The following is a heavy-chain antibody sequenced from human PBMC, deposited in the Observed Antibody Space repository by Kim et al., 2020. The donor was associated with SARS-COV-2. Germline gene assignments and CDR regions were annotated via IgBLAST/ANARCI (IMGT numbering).Heavy chain of an antibody. CDR2: ISAYNGNT. D-gene: IGHD3-22*01. V-gene: IGHV1-18*04. J-gene: IGHJ4*02. Sequence: ASVKVSCKASGYTFTSYGISWVRQAPGQGLEWMGWISAYNGNTNYAQKLQGRVTMTTDTSTSTAYMELRSLRSDDTAVYYCARSAGFPGYYDSSGYYWCFDYWGQGTLVTVSS. CDR3: ARSAGFPGYYDSSGYYWCFDY. CDR1: GYTFTSYG.